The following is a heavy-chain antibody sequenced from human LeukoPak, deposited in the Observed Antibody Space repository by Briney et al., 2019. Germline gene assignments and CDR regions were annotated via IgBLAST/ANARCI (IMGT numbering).Heavy chain of an antibody. D-gene: IGHD6-13*01. J-gene: IGHJ4*02. CDR1: GFSFSNYE. V-gene: IGHV3-48*03. CDR2: ISSSGSTI. CDR3: ARITGIEAAGDY. Sequence: GGSLRLSCAASGFSFSNYEMNWVRQAPGKGLEWVSYISSSGSTIYYPDSVRGRFTISRDNAKNSLYLQLNSLRAEDTALYYCARITGIEAAGDYWGQGTLVTVSS.